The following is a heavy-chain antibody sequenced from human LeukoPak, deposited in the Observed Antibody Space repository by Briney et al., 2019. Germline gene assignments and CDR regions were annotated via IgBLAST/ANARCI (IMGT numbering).Heavy chain of an antibody. Sequence: GGSLRLSCAASGFTFSKGLEWISAISGNGGDTYYADSVKGRFTISRDNSKNTLYLQMNSLRAEDTAVYYCAKGQVSVGASLRFDYWGQGTLVTGSS. D-gene: IGHD1-26*01. J-gene: IGHJ4*02. CDR3: AKGQVSVGASLRFDY. V-gene: IGHV3-23*01. CDR2: ISGNGGDT. CDR1: GFTFS.